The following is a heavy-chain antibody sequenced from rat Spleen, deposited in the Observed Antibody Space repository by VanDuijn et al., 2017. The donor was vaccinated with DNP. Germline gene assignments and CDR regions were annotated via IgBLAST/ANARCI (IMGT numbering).Heavy chain of an antibody. V-gene: IGHV5-25*01. J-gene: IGHJ2*01. CDR2: ISPSGGST. Sequence: EVQLVESGGGLVQPGRSLKLSYAASGFTFSNYDMAWVRQAPTKGLEWVASISPSGGSTYYRDSVKGRFTVSRDNAKSSLYLQMDSLRSEDTATYYCARSYGYYFDYWGQGVMVTVSS. CDR1: GFTFSNYD. D-gene: IGHD1-11*01. CDR3: ARSYGYYFDY.